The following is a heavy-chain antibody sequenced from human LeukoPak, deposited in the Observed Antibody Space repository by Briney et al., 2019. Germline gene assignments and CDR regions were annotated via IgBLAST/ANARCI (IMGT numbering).Heavy chain of an antibody. CDR3: ARDRPGGSSLDY. Sequence: SETLSLTCTVSGGSIIRDYWSWIRQPPGKGLEWIGYIYYTGSTNYNPSLKSRVTISVDTSKNQFSLKLSSVTAADTAVYYCARDRPGGSSLDYWGQGTLVTVSS. J-gene: IGHJ4*02. CDR2: IYYTGST. D-gene: IGHD6-13*01. CDR1: GGSIIRDY. V-gene: IGHV4-59*01.